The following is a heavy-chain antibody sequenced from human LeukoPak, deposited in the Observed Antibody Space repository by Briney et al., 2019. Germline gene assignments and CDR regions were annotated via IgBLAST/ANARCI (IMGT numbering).Heavy chain of an antibody. CDR2: IKQDGSEK. J-gene: IGHJ4*02. Sequence: PGGSLRLSCAASGFTFSSYWMSWVRQAPGKGLEWVANIKQDGSEKYYVDSVKGRFTISGDNAKNSLYLQMNSLRAEDTAVYYCARDLSGVAGYTYGRGIDYWGQGTLVTVSS. CDR1: GFTFSSYW. CDR3: ARDLSGVAGYTYGRGIDY. V-gene: IGHV3-7*01. D-gene: IGHD5-18*01.